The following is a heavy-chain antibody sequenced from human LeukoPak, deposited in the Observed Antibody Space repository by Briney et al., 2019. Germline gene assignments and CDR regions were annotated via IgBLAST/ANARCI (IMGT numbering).Heavy chain of an antibody. CDR1: GYTFTSYG. CDR2: ISAYNGNT. V-gene: IGHV1-18*01. D-gene: IGHD6-13*01. CDR3: ARRAAAGSDYYYYYYMDV. J-gene: IGHJ6*03. Sequence: ASVKVSCKASGYTFTSYGISWVRQAPGQGLEWMGWISAYNGNTNYAQKLQGRVTMTTDTSTSTAYMELRSLRSDDTAVYYCARRAAAGSDYYYYYYMDVWGKGTTVNVSS.